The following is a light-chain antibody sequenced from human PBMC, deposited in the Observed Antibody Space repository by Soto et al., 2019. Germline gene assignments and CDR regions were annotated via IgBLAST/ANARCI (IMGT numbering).Light chain of an antibody. V-gene: IGKV1-33*01. CDR1: QDISNY. J-gene: IGKJ5*01. CDR2: DAP. Sequence: DIQMTQSPSSLSASVGDRVTITCQASQDISNYLNWYQQKPGKAPKLLIYDAPNLATGVPSRLGGRGAATDIPVNISSLQPEYLVTYYCQQYHNLPFTFGQGTRLEIK. CDR3: QQYHNLPFT.